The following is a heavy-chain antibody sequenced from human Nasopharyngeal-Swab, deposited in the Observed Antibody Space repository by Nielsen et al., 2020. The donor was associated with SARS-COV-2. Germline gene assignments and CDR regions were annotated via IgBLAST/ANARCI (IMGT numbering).Heavy chain of an antibody. CDR2: ISSNSRYI. CDR3: ARDGPELWSYYYYYGMDV. V-gene: IGHV3-21*01. J-gene: IGHJ6*02. CDR1: GFTFSSYS. Sequence: GGSLRLSCAASGFTFSSYSMNWVRQAPGKGLGWVSSISSNSRYIYYADSVKGRFTISRDNAKNSLYLQMNSLRAEDTAVYYCARDGPELWSYYYYYGMDVWGQGTTVTVSS. D-gene: IGHD5-18*01.